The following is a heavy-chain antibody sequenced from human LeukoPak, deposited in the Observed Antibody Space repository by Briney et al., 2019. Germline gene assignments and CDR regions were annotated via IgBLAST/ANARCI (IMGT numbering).Heavy chain of an antibody. V-gene: IGHV3-30*18. CDR2: ISYDGSNK. CDR3: AKVPGLRNAFDI. Sequence: PGGSLRLSFAASGFTFSTYGMHGFRQAPGKGLEWVAVISYDGSNKYYADPVKGRFTISRDNSKNTLYLQMNSLRAEDTAVYYCAKVPGLRNAFDIWGQGTMVTVSS. CDR1: GFTFSTYG. J-gene: IGHJ3*02.